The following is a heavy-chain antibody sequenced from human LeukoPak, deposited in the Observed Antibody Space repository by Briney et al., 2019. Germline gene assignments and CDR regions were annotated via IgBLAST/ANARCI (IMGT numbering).Heavy chain of an antibody. CDR3: AHSITMVRGVIITNYYYYGMDV. D-gene: IGHD3-10*01. Sequence: SGPTLVKPTQTLTLTCTFSGFSLSTSGVGVGWIRQPPGKALEWLALIYWNDDKRYSPSLKSRLTITKDTSKNQVVLTMTNMDPVDTATYYCAHSITMVRGVIITNYYYYGMDVWGQGTTATVSS. CDR1: GFSLSTSGVG. V-gene: IGHV2-5*01. CDR2: IYWNDDK. J-gene: IGHJ6*02.